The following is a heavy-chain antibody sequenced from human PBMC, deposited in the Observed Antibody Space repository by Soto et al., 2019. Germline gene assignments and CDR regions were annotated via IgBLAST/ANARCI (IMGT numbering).Heavy chain of an antibody. J-gene: IGHJ5*02. D-gene: IGHD3-3*01. Sequence: SGTLSLTCTASGCSISSYYWSCIRHPPGKGLEWIGYIYYNGSTNYNPSLKSRVTISVDTSKNQFSLKLSSVTAADTAVYYCARAYYDFWSGYFNWFDPWGQGTLVTVS. CDR2: IYYNGST. CDR3: ARAYYDFWSGYFNWFDP. CDR1: GCSISSYY. V-gene: IGHV4-59*01.